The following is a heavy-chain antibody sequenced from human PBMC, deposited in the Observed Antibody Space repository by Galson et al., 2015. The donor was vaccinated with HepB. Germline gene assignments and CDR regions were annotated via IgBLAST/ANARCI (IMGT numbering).Heavy chain of an antibody. J-gene: IGHJ6*03. V-gene: IGHV3-33*01. CDR3: ARDRGYYYYYMDV. CDR2: VYYDGSNK. Sequence: SLRLSCAASGFTFSDYGMRWVRQAPGKGLEWVAVVYYDGSNKYYTDSVKGRFTISRDNSKNTVYLQMNSLRAEDTAVFYCARDRGYYYYYMDVWGKGTTVTVSS. CDR1: GFTFSDYG.